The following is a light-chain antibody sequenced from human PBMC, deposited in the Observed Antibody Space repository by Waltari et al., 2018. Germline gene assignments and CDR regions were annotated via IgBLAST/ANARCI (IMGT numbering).Light chain of an antibody. Sequence: DVVLTQSPLSLPVTLGQPASFSCSSSQSLVHSAGHIYLHWFHQRPGQSPRRLIYKVSNRDSGVPGRFSGSGSGTDFTLKISRVEAEDVGVYYCMQSTHWPPWTFGQGTRVEIK. J-gene: IGKJ1*01. CDR3: MQSTHWPPWT. CDR2: KVS. CDR1: QSLVHSAGHIY. V-gene: IGKV2-30*02.